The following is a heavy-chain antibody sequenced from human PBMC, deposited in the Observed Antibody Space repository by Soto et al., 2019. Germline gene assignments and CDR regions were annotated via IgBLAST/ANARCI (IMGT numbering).Heavy chain of an antibody. D-gene: IGHD3-10*01. CDR1: GFTLNTSGVR. Sequence: QITLEESGPTLVKPTQTLTLTCTFSGFTLNTSGVRVDWIRQPPGKALEWLALIYWDDDKRYSPSLKSRLTITKDTSNTQVVLTMTNMDPVDTATYYCVHAIEGSGSYYKGYYFDSWGQGTLVTVSS. J-gene: IGHJ4*02. CDR3: VHAIEGSGSYYKGYYFDS. V-gene: IGHV2-5*02. CDR2: IYWDDDK.